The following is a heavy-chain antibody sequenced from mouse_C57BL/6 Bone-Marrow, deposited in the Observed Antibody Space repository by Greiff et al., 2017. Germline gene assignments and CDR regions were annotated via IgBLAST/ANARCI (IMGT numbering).Heavy chain of an antibody. J-gene: IGHJ4*01. V-gene: IGHV1-64*01. CDR2: IHPNSGST. Sequence: QVQLQQPGAELVKPGASVKLSCKASGYTFTSYWMHWVKQRPGQGLEWIGMIHPNSGSTNYNEKFKSKATLTVDKSSSTAYMRLNSLTSADSSDYYCSRWRLLRLDAMDYWGQGTSVTVSS. CDR1: GYTFTSYW. CDR3: SRWRLLRLDAMDY. D-gene: IGHD2-3*01.